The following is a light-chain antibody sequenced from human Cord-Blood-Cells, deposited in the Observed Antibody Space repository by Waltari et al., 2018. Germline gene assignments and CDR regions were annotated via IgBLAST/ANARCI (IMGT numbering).Light chain of an antibody. CDR3: QQYYRTPLT. J-gene: IGKJ4*01. CDR1: QGISSY. Sequence: AFRMTLSAFALAASVAATFTITCWASQGISSYLPWYQQKPAKAPKRFIYYASSLQCGVTSRFSGSRSGPDYTLTISSLQPAYFASYHSQQYYRTPLTSGAGTKVEMK. V-gene: IGKV1D-43*01. CDR2: YAS.